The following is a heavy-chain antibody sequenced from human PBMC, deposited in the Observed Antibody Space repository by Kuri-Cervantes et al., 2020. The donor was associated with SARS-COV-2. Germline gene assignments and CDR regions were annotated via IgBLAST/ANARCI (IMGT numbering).Heavy chain of an antibody. CDR2: ISYDGNYK. D-gene: IGHD2-2*01. V-gene: IGHV3-30*18. Sequence: GGSLRLSCAASGFIFSSYGMHWVRQAPGKGLEWVAVISYDGNYKYYADSVKGRFTISRDNSKNTLYLQMNSLRAEDTAVYYCAKVPYSKKYQLLVGLDYWGQGTLVTVSS. CDR3: AKVPYSKKYQLLVGLDY. CDR1: GFIFSSYG. J-gene: IGHJ4*02.